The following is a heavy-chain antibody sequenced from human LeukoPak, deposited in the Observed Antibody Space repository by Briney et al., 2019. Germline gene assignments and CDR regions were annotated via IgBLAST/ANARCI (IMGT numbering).Heavy chain of an antibody. D-gene: IGHD2-8*02. CDR2: ISASDPGT. V-gene: IGHV3-23*01. J-gene: IGHJ4*02. CDR1: RFTFSDYA. CDR3: AKAPVSSCTGAYCYHFDC. Sequence: TGGSLRLSCAASRFTFSDYAMTWVRQAPGKRLEWVSAISASDPGTYYADSVKGRFTISRDNSKNTLFLQMNSLRAEDTAIYYCAKAPVSSCTGAYCYHFDCWGQGTLVTVSS.